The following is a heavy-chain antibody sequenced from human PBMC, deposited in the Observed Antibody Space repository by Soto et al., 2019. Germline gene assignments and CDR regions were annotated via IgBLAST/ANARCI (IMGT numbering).Heavy chain of an antibody. V-gene: IGHV3-48*01. CDR1: GFSISGYA. Sequence: EVQLVESGGGLVPPGGSLRLSCSASGFSISGYALNWVRQAPGKGPEWVSYISSSSSAIDYAGSMKGRFSISRDNGKNSLYLQMNSLRAEDTAVYYCARDLRRGSNFYYYMDVWGKGTTVTVSS. CDR3: ARDLRRGSNFYYYMDV. CDR2: ISSSSSAI. J-gene: IGHJ6*03. D-gene: IGHD3-10*01.